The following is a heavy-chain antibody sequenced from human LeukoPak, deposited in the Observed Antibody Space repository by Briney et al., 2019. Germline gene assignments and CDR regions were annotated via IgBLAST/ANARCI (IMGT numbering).Heavy chain of an antibody. Sequence: SETLSLTCAVYGGSFSGYYWSWIRQPQGKGLEWIGEINHSGSTNYNPSLKSRVTISVDTSKNQFSLKLSSVTAAETAVYYCASRGIVVVTHPIDYWGQGTLVTVSS. V-gene: IGHV4-34*01. CDR2: INHSGST. CDR3: ASRGIVVVTHPIDY. J-gene: IGHJ4*02. CDR1: GGSFSGYY. D-gene: IGHD3-22*01.